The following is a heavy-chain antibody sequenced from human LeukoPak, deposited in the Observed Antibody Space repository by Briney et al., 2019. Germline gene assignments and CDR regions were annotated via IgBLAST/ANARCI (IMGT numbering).Heavy chain of an antibody. D-gene: IGHD1-26*01. Sequence: GGSLRLSCAASGLTFSSYSMNWVRQAPGKGLEWVSSISSSSSYIFYADSVKGRFTISRDNAKNSLYLQMNSLRAEDTAVYYCARGEVVGTTTGVDYWGQGTLVTVSS. J-gene: IGHJ4*02. CDR3: ARGEVVGTTTGVDY. V-gene: IGHV3-21*01. CDR1: GLTFSSYS. CDR2: ISSSSSYI.